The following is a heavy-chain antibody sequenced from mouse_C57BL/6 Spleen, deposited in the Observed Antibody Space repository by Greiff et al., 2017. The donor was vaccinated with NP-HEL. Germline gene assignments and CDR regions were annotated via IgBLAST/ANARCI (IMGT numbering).Heavy chain of an antibody. CDR1: GFNIKDDY. J-gene: IGHJ2*01. CDR3: TTSGTTVVATSGDY. D-gene: IGHD1-1*01. Sequence: VQLQQSGAELVRPGASVKLSCTASGFNIKDDYMHWVKQRPEQGLEWIGWIDPENGDTEYASKFQGKATITADTSSNTAYLQLSSLTSEDTAVYYCTTSGTTVVATSGDYWGQGTTLTVSS. CDR2: IDPENGDT. V-gene: IGHV14-4*01.